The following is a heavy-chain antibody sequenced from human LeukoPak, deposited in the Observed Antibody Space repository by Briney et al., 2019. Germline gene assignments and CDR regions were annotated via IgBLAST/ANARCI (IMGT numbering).Heavy chain of an antibody. J-gene: IGHJ4*02. V-gene: IGHV1-2*02. Sequence: GASVKVSCKASGYTFTGYYMHWVRQAPGQGLEWMGWINPNSGGTNYAQKFQGRVTMTRDTSISTAYMELSRLRSDDTAVYYCARIAGGSYCSSTSCYPNDYWGQRTLVTVSS. D-gene: IGHD2-2*01. CDR3: ARIAGGSYCSSTSCYPNDY. CDR1: GYTFTGYY. CDR2: INPNSGGT.